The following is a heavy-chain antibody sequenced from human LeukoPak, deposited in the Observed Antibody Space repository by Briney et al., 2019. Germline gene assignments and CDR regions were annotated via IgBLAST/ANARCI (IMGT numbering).Heavy chain of an antibody. CDR1: GGSITSYQ. D-gene: IGHD2-21*02. Sequence: SETLSLTCSVSGGSITSYQWNWIRQPPGKGLEWIGNISYSGNINYNPFLKSRVTISVDTSKNQFSLRLSSVTAADTAVYFCARDNRDWAFDYWGQGTLVTVSS. CDR3: ARDNRDWAFDY. J-gene: IGHJ4*02. CDR2: ISYSGNI. V-gene: IGHV4-59*01.